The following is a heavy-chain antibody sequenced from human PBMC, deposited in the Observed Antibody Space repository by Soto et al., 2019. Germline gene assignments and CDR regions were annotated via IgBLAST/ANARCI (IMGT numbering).Heavy chain of an antibody. CDR1: EFSLSTSGVG. CDR3: EYRRSTAAPFDY. D-gene: IGHD6-6*01. Sequence: SGPTLVNPTQTLTLTCTFSEFSLSTSGVGVGWIRQPPGKALEWLALIYWNDDKRYSPSLKSRLTITKDSSKDQVVLTLTYLDPLETAKYYCEYRRSTAAPFDYWGQGTLVTVSS. V-gene: IGHV2-5*01. CDR2: IYWNDDK. J-gene: IGHJ4*02.